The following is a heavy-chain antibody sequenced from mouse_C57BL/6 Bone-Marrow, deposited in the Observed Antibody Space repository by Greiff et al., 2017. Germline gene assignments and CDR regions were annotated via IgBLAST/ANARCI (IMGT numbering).Heavy chain of an antibody. J-gene: IGHJ1*03. V-gene: IGHV14-4*01. Sequence: VQLQQSGAELVRPGASVKLSCTASGFNIKDDYMHWVKQRPEQGLAWIGWIDPENGDTEYASKFQGKANITADTSSNTAYRQLSSLTAEDTSVYYCTPITTVVADWYFDVWGTGTTVTVSS. CDR3: TPITTVVADWYFDV. CDR2: IDPENGDT. CDR1: GFNIKDDY. D-gene: IGHD1-1*01.